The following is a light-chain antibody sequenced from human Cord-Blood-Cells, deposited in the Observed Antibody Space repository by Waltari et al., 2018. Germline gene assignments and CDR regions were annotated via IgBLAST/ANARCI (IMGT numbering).Light chain of an antibody. CDR3: CSYAGSYTYV. CDR1: RRDVGGYIY. CDR2: DVS. V-gene: IGLV2-11*01. Sequence: QSALTQPRSVSGSPGQSVTISCPGTRRDVGGYIYVFWYQQHPAKAPKLMIYDVSKRPSGVPDRFSGSKSGNTASLTISGLQAEDEAEYYCCSYAGSYTYVFGTGTKVTVL. J-gene: IGLJ1*01.